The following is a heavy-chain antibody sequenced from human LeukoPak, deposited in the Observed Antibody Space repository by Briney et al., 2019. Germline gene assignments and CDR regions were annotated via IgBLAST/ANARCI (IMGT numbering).Heavy chain of an antibody. CDR1: GFTVSSNY. CDR3: ASGSGSYRTPYYCMDV. J-gene: IGHJ6*03. V-gene: IGHV3-53*01. Sequence: PGGSLRLSCAASGFTVSSNYMSWVRQAPGKGLEWVSVIYSGGSTYYADSVKGRFTISRDNSKSTLYLQMNSLRAEDTAVYYCASGSGSYRTPYYCMDVWGTGTTVTVSS. CDR2: IYSGGST. D-gene: IGHD3-10*01.